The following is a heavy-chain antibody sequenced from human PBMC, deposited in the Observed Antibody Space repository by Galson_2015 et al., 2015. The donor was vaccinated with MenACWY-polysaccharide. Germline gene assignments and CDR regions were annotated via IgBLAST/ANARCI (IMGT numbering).Heavy chain of an antibody. CDR2: ITGGNGDT. D-gene: IGHD2/OR15-2a*01. J-gene: IGHJ4*02. CDR3: ARHVIGGGYFDY. V-gene: IGHV1-3*01. CDR1: GYTFSRYP. Sequence: SCKASGYTFSRYPIHWVRQAPGQRIEWMGWITGGNGDTKYSENIQGRVSITKDTSANTVYMDLSSLTYEDTAVVYCARHVIGGGYFDYWGQGTLVTVSS.